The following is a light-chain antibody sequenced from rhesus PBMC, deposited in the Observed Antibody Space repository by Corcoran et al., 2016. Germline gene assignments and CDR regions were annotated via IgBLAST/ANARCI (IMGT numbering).Light chain of an antibody. CDR1: QGSNRE. Sequence: DIQMTQSPSSLSASVGDSVTVTCRARQGSNRELRWYKQKPGKAPTLLIYAASSLQTGVSSRFSGMGSGTDYSLTISGMPPGDVATYSCLQQYMPPLPFGGGTKVEI. CDR3: LQQYMPPLP. CDR2: AAS. J-gene: IGKJ4*01. V-gene: IGKV1-94*01.